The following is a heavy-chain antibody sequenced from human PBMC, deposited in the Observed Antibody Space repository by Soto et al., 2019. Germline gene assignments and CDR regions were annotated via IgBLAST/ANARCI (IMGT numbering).Heavy chain of an antibody. Sequence: GGSLRLSCAASGFTFSSYGMHWVRQAPGKGLEWVAVIWYDGSNKYYADSVKGRFTISRDNTKNTLYLQMNSLRAEDTAVYYCAKTTVTTTGYFDYWGQGTLVTVSP. D-gene: IGHD4-17*01. J-gene: IGHJ4*02. V-gene: IGHV3-33*06. CDR2: IWYDGSNK. CDR3: AKTTVTTTGYFDY. CDR1: GFTFSSYG.